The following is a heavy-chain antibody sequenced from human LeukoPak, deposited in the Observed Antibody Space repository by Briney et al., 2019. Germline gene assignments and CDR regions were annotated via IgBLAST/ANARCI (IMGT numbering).Heavy chain of an antibody. CDR1: GLTLSGYW. CDR3: STVEHF. CDR2: IDSDGSGT. J-gene: IGHJ4*02. Sequence: PGGSLRLSCSASGLTLSGYWMHWVRHIPGKGLVWVSRIDSDGSGTSYADSVKGRFTISRDDVKNMLYLQMNSLRVEDTGLYYCSTVEHFWGQGTLVTVSS. V-gene: IGHV3-74*01. D-gene: IGHD1/OR15-1a*01.